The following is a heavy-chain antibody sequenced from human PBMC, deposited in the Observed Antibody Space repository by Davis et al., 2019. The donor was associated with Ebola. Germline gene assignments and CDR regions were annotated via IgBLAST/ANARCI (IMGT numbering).Heavy chain of an antibody. Sequence: SETLSLTCAVYAGSFSDYYWSWIRQPPGKGLEWIGEINHSGSTNYNPSLKSRVTISVDTSKNQFSLKLSSVTAADTAVYYCARVASTVVANYYYYGMDVWGQGTTVTVSS. J-gene: IGHJ6*02. V-gene: IGHV4-34*01. CDR2: INHSGST. CDR1: AGSFSDYY. CDR3: ARVASTVVANYYYYGMDV. D-gene: IGHD4-23*01.